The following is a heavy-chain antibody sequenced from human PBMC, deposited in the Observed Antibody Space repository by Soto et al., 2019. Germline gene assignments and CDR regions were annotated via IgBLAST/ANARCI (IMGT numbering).Heavy chain of an antibody. Sequence: SETLSLTCAVYGGSFSGYYWSWIRQPPGKGLEWLGEINHSGITDYNPSLKSRITISIDTSKKQFSLKLNSVTAADTAVYYCARDVYGDYFDYLGQGTLVTVS. CDR1: GGSFSGYY. CDR2: INHSGIT. J-gene: IGHJ4*02. D-gene: IGHD4-17*01. CDR3: ARDVYGDYFDY. V-gene: IGHV4-34*01.